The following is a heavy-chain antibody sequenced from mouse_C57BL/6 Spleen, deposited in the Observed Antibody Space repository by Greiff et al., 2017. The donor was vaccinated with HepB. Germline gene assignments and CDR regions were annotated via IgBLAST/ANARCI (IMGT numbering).Heavy chain of an antibody. CDR3: AREAYSNYPYAMDY. J-gene: IGHJ4*01. Sequence: EVKLEESGPGLVKPSQSLSLTCSVTGYSITRGYYWNWIRQFPGNKLEWMGYISYDGSNNYNPSLKNRISVTRDTSKNQFFLKLNSVTTEDTATYYCAREAYSNYPYAMDYWGQGTSVTVSS. CDR2: ISYDGSN. CDR1: GYSITRGYY. V-gene: IGHV3-6*01. D-gene: IGHD2-5*01.